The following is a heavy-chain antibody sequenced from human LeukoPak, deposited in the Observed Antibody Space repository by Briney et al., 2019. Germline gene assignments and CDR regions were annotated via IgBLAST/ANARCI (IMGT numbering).Heavy chain of an antibody. V-gene: IGHV4-34*08. D-gene: IGHD3-16*01. CDR1: GETFSGYY. J-gene: IGHJ4*02. CDR2: INHSGST. CDR3: ATSGGTLGPTNYFAY. Sequence: SETLSLTCAVYGETFSGYYWSWIRQPPGKGLEWIGEINHSGSTNYNPSLKSRVTISVDTSKNQFSLKLSSVTAADTAVYYCATSGGTLGPTNYFAYWGQGTLVTVSS.